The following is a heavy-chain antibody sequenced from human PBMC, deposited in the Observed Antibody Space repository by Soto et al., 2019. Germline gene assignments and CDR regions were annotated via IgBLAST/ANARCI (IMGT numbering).Heavy chain of an antibody. CDR3: ARAYRYSYGRNWFDP. D-gene: IGHD5-18*01. Sequence: ETLSLTCSVYGVSFSGYYWSWIRQPPGKGLEWIGEINHSGSTNYNPSLKSRVTISVDTSKNQFSLKLSSVTAADTAVYYCARAYRYSYGRNWFDPWGQGTLVTVYS. CDR1: GVSFSGYY. J-gene: IGHJ5*01. CDR2: INHSGST. V-gene: IGHV4-34*01.